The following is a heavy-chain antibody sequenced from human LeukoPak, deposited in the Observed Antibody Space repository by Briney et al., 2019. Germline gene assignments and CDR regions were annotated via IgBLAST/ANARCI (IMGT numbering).Heavy chain of an antibody. J-gene: IGHJ4*02. V-gene: IGHV3-21*01. D-gene: IGHD5-24*01. CDR2: ITGDRSYI. CDR1: GFTFSNYR. CDR3: AIREKDFDY. Sequence: GGSLRLSCAASGFTFSNYRMNWVRQAPGKGLEWVSSITGDRSYINHADSAKGRFTVSRDNAKNSLYLQMNSLRVEDTAVYYCAIREKDFDYWGQGTLVTVSS.